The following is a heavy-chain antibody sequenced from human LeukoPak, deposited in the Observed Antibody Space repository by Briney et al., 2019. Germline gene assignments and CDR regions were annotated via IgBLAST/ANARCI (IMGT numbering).Heavy chain of an antibody. CDR1: GFTFSDYW. V-gene: IGHV3-7*01. Sequence: GTSLRLSCAASGFTFSDYWMSWVRQTPEKGLEWVANIKQDGYEKYYVDSVKGRFTISRDNAKTSLYLQMNSLRADDTAVYYCARDKIVGPTTLDYWGQGILVTVSS. CDR2: IKQDGYEK. CDR3: ARDKIVGPTTLDY. D-gene: IGHD1-26*01. J-gene: IGHJ4*02.